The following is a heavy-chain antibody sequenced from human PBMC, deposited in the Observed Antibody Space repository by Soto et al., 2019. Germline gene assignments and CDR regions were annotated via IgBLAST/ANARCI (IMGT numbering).Heavy chain of an antibody. CDR3: AGFRSSTIFNY. CDR2: IFYSGST. CDR1: GGSISSSPSY. V-gene: IGHV4-39*01. Sequence: SETLSLTCSASGGSISSSPSYWAWIRQSPEKGLEWIGHIFYSGSTSYNPSLRSRVSMSADTSKNQFSLKLGSVTAADAAVYFCAGFRSSTIFNYWGQGALVTVSS. J-gene: IGHJ4*02. D-gene: IGHD1-26*01.